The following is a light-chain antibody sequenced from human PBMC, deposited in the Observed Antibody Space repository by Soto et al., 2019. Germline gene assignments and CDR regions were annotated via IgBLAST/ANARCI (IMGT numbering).Light chain of an antibody. CDR1: QSISSY. CDR3: QQSYSTPLA. J-gene: IGKJ3*01. Sequence: DIQVTQSPSSLSASVGDRVTITCRASQSISSYLNWYQQKPGKAPKLLIYAASSLQSGVPSRFSGSGSGTDFTLTISSLQPEDFATYYFQQSYSTPLAFGRGTKVDI. CDR2: AAS. V-gene: IGKV1-39*01.